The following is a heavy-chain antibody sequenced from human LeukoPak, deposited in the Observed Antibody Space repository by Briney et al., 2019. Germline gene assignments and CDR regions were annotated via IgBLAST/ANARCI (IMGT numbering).Heavy chain of an antibody. D-gene: IGHD1-26*01. J-gene: IGHJ3*01. CDR2: IYSSGSS. Sequence: SETLSLTCTVSGGSINTHYWSWIRQPAGERLEWIGRIYSSGSSNYSPSLKSRVTMSVDTSKNQFSLMLSSVTAADTAVYFCARDNAVGSTTAFYPDAFDVWGQGTVVTVSS. V-gene: IGHV4-4*07. CDR3: ARDNAVGSTTAFYPDAFDV. CDR1: GGSINTHY.